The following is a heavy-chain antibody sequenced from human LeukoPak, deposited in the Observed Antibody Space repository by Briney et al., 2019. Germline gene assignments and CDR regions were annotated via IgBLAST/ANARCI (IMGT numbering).Heavy chain of an antibody. J-gene: IGHJ4*02. CDR2: IYYSGST. Sequence: SETLSLTCTVSGGSISSYYWSWIRQPPGKGLEWIGYIYYSGSTNYNPSLKSRVTISVDTSKNQFSLKLSSVTAADTAVYYCARPPGYWGQGTLVTVSS. CDR1: GGSISSYY. CDR3: ARPPGY. V-gene: IGHV4-59*08.